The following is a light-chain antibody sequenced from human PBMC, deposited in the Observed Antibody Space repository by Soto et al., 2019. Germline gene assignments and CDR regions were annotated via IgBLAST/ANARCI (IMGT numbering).Light chain of an antibody. J-gene: IGLJ2*01. CDR1: SSDVGGYNY. CDR2: DVS. V-gene: IGLV2-11*01. CDR3: CSYAGSYTLA. Sequence: QSVLTQPRSVSGSPGQSVTISCTGTSSDVGGYNYVSWYQQHPGKAPKLMIYDVSKRPSGVPDRFSGSKSGNTASLTISGLRAEDEADYYGCSYAGSYTLAFGGGTKVTVL.